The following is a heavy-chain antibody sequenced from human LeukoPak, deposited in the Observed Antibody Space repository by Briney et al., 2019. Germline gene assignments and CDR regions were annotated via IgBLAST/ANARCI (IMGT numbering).Heavy chain of an antibody. V-gene: IGHV3-21*01. CDR1: GFTFRSYT. J-gene: IGHJ4*02. CDR3: ARDRIVGVTPYDY. CDR2: ITSSSSSI. D-gene: IGHD1-26*01. Sequence: PGGSLRLSCAASGFTFRSYTMNWVRQAPGKGLEWVSCITSSSSSIYYADSVKGRFTISRDDGRNSLYLQMNSLRAEDTAVYYCARDRIVGVTPYDYWGQGGLVTVSS.